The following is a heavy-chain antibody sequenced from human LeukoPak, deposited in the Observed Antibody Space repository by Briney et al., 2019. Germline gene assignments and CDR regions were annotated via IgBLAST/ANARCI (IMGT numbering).Heavy chain of an antibody. D-gene: IGHD6-13*01. J-gene: IGHJ3*01. CDR1: GGSIRSGGSY. CDR2: IYYSGNT. CDR3: ARAGGYSSSWYEDASDV. V-gene: IGHV4-31*03. Sequence: SETLSLTCTVSGGSIRSGGSYWAWIRQHPGKGLEWIGYIYYSGNTYYNPSLKSRLTISIDTSKNHFSLKLSSVSAADMAVYFCARAGGYSSSWYEDASDVWGQGTKVTVSS.